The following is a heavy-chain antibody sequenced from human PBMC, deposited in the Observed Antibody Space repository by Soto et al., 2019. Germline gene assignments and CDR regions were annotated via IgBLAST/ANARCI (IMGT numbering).Heavy chain of an antibody. CDR1: GFTFSNAW. J-gene: IGHJ3*02. Sequence: GGSLRLSCAASGFTFSNAWMSWVRQAPGKGLEWVSRINGSGGSTYYADSVKGRFTISRDNSKNTLYLQMNSLRAEDTAVYYCATPGIPIVVVVAATKDNDAFDIWGQGTMVTVAS. CDR3: ATPGIPIVVVVAATKDNDAFDI. CDR2: INGSGGST. D-gene: IGHD2-15*01. V-gene: IGHV3-23*01.